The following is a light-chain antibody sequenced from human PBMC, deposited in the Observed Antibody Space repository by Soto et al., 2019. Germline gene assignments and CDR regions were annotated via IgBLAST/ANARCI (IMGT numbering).Light chain of an antibody. Sequence: AIRMTQSPSSLSASTGDRVTITCRASQGISSYLAWYQQRPGKAPEVLIHTASTLQGGVPSRFSGSGSGTDFTLTISRLQSEDFATYYCQQYYTYPWTFGQGTKVDIK. J-gene: IGKJ1*01. CDR2: TAS. CDR1: QGISSY. V-gene: IGKV1-8*01. CDR3: QQYYTYPWT.